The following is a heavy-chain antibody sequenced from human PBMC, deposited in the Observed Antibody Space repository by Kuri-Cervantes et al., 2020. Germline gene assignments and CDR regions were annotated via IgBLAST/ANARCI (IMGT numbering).Heavy chain of an antibody. V-gene: IGHV3-21*01. Sequence: GESLKISCAASGLAFGHYAMNWVRQAPGKGLEWVPSISSSSSYIYYADSVRGRFTISRDNAKSSLYLQMNSLRAEDTAVYYCARDGLPYYYYYYMDVWGKGTTVTVSS. J-gene: IGHJ6*03. CDR1: GLAFGHYA. CDR3: ARDGLPYYYYYYMDV. CDR2: ISSSSSYI. D-gene: IGHD3/OR15-3a*01.